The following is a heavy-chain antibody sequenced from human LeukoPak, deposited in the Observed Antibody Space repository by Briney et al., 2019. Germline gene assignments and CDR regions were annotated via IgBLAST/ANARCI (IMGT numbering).Heavy chain of an antibody. CDR2: ISNDGSNK. J-gene: IGHJ4*02. CDR3: AKETGRWELE. Sequence: GRSLRLSCAASGCTFSSYVIHWVRQTPGKGLEWVAVISNDGSNKYYADSVKGRFTISRDNSKNTLYLQMNSLRAEDTAVYYCAKETGRWELEWGQGTLVTVSS. D-gene: IGHD1-26*01. V-gene: IGHV3-30*18. CDR1: GCTFSSYV.